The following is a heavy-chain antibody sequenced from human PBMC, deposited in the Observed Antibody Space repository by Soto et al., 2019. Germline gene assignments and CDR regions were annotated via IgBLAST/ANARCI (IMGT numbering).Heavy chain of an antibody. V-gene: IGHV4-30-4*01. J-gene: IGHJ6*02. Sequence: PSETLSLTCTVSGGSISSGDYYWSWIRQPPGKGLEWIGYIYYSGSTYYNPSLKSRVTISVDTSKNQFSLKLSSVTAADTAVYYCARAPIAVVPAATPYGMDVWGQGTTVTVSS. D-gene: IGHD2-2*01. CDR2: IYYSGST. CDR1: GGSISSGDYY. CDR3: ARAPIAVVPAATPYGMDV.